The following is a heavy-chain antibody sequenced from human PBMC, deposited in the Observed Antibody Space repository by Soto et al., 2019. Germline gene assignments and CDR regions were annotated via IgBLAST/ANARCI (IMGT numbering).Heavy chain of an antibody. Sequence: QVQLVESGGGVVQPGTSLRLSCAASGFSFNNSGMHWVRQAPGKGLEWVAVIWFDGRTKFYAHSVNGRFSISRDNSNNTLHLQMDNLRIDDTAVYYCARGRVQAGNGGDRFDPWGQGTLVTVSS. CDR1: GFSFNNSG. D-gene: IGHD3-16*01. CDR2: IWFDGRTK. V-gene: IGHV3-33*01. CDR3: ARGRVQAGNGGDRFDP. J-gene: IGHJ5*02.